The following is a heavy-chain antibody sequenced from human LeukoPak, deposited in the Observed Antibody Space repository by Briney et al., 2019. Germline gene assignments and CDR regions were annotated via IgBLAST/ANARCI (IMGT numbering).Heavy chain of an antibody. CDR3: AKDGGLWVSAHWGDS. V-gene: IGHV3-23*01. CDR2: ITTGDGNT. Sequence: GGSLRLSCTASGFTFSSYTMTWVRQAPGKGLKWVSTITTGDGNTYYADSVKGRFTVSRDDSKNTLYLKMNSLRAEDPAVYYCAKDGGLWVSAHWGDSWGRGTLVTVSS. D-gene: IGHD7-27*01. CDR1: GFTFSSYT. J-gene: IGHJ4*02.